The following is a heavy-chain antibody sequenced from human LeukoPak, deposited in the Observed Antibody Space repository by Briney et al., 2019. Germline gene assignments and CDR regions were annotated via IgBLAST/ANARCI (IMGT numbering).Heavy chain of an antibody. CDR2: ISYGDSNK. CDR3: AKDDTGYPFDWLLVTTYYYGMDV. V-gene: IGHV3-30*18. D-gene: IGHD3-9*01. CDR1: GFTHSNYG. Sequence: GGPLTLFCAASGFTHSNYGMHWLRHAPGKGREGVAVISYGDSNKYHAHSVKGRFTISRDNSKNTLYLQMNSLRAEDRAVYYCAKDDTGYPFDWLLVTTYYYGMDVWGQGTTVTVSS. J-gene: IGHJ6*02.